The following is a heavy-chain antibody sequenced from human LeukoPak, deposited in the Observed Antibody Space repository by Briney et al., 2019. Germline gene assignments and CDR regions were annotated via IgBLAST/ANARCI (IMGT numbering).Heavy chain of an antibody. CDR1: GFPFRSYA. D-gene: IGHD4-17*01. CDR3: AKIPYGDYLLDYYYMDV. J-gene: IGHJ6*03. CDR2: VRYDGSYK. Sequence: GGSLRLSCAASGFPFRSYAMHWVRQAPGKGLEWVAFVRYDGSYKYYGDSVKGRFTISRDNSKNTLYLQVNSLRAEDTAVYYCAKIPYGDYLLDYYYMDVWGKGTTVTISS. V-gene: IGHV3-30*02.